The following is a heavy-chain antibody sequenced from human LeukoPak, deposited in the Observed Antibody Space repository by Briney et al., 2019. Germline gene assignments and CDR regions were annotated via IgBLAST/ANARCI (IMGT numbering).Heavy chain of an antibody. V-gene: IGHV4-59*01. CDR2: IYYSGST. J-gene: IGHJ4*02. CDR1: GGSISSYY. CDR3: ARGGVSYFDY. Sequence: PSETLSLTCTVSGGSISSYYWSWIRQPPGKGLEWIGYIYYSGSTNYNPSRKSRVTISLDTSKNQFSLRLSSVTAADTAVYYCARGGVSYFDYWGQGTLVTVSS. D-gene: IGHD2-21*01.